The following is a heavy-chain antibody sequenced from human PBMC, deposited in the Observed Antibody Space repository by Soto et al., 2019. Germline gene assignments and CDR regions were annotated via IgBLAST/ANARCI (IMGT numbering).Heavy chain of an antibody. V-gene: IGHV1-3*01. CDR1: GYTFTSYA. CDR2: INAGNGNT. D-gene: IGHD3-9*01. J-gene: IGHJ4*02. CDR3: ARDVYDILTGSYYFDY. Sequence: ASVKVSCKASGYTFTSYAMHWVRQAPGQRLEWMGWINAGNGNTKYSQKFQGRVTITRDTSASTAYMELSSLRSEDTAVYYCARDVYDILTGSYYFDYWGQGTLVTVSS.